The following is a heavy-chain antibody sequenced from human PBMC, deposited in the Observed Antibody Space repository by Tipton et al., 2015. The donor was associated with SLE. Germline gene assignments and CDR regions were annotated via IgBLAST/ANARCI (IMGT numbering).Heavy chain of an antibody. V-gene: IGHV4-34*01. CDR3: ARGRYDSSGYRGYFDY. CDR2: INHSGST. Sequence: GLVKPSETLSLTCAVYGGSFSGYYWSWIRQPPGKGLEWIGEINHSGSTNYNPSLKSRVTISVDTSKNQFSLKLSSVTAADTAVYYCARGRYDSSGYRGYFDYWGQGTLVTVSS. J-gene: IGHJ4*02. D-gene: IGHD3-22*01. CDR1: GGSFSGYY.